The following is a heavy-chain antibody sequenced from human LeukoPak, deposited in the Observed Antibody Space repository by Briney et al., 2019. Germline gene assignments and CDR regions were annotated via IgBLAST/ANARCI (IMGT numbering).Heavy chain of an antibody. CDR3: ASSGFSSIAARPPRYYYMDV. J-gene: IGHJ6*03. CDR2: INHSGGST. CDR1: GYTFTSYY. D-gene: IGHD6-6*01. Sequence: GASVKVSCKASGYTFTSYYMHWVRQAPGQGLEWMGIINHSGGSTSYAQKFQGRVTMTRDMSTSTVYMELSSLRSEDTAVYYCASSGFSSIAARPPRYYYMDVWGKGTTVTVSS. V-gene: IGHV1-46*01.